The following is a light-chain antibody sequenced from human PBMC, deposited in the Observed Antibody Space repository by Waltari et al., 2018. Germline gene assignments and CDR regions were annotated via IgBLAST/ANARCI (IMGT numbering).Light chain of an antibody. J-gene: IGKJ3*01. CDR3: QQAMSFPRT. V-gene: IGKV1-12*01. CDR2: AAS. Sequence: GDIVTITWRASQGISSSIAWYQQKPGKVPNFLIYAASSLQSGVPSRFSGSGSGTDFTLTISSLQPEDSATYYCQQAMSFPRTFGPGTKVDIK. CDR1: QGISSS.